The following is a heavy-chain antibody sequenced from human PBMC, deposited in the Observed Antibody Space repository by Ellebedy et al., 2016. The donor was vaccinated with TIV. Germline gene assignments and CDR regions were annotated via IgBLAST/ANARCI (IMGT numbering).Heavy chain of an antibody. CDR3: ATGGNYYNGD. V-gene: IGHV3-74*01. J-gene: IGHJ4*02. Sequence: GESLKISCAASGFRFRSSWMHWIRQAPEKGLVWVARINSDGSSTSYADSMKGRFTISRDNAENTLYLQVNSLTFDDTAVYYCATGGNYYNGDWGRGTLVTVSS. CDR2: INSDGSST. CDR1: GFRFRSSW. D-gene: IGHD1-26*01.